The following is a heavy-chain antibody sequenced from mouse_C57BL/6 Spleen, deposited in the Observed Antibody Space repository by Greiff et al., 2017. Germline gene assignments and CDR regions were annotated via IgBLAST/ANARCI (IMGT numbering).Heavy chain of an antibody. CDR1: GYTFTSYW. Sequence: QVQLQQPGAELVKPGASVKVCKASGYTFTSYWMHWVKQRPGQGLEWIGRIHPSDSDTNYNQKFKGKATLTVDKSSSTAYMQLSSLTSEDSAVYYCAIEVPNWGQGTLVTVSA. V-gene: IGHV1-74*01. J-gene: IGHJ3*01. CDR3: AIEVPN. CDR2: IHPSDSDT.